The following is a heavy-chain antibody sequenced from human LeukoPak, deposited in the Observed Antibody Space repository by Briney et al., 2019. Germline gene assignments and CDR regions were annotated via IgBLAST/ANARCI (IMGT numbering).Heavy chain of an antibody. J-gene: IGHJ5*02. V-gene: IGHV1-2*06. D-gene: IGHD1-7*01. CDR1: GYTFTGYY. Sequence: ASVKVSCKASGYTFTGYYMHWVRQAPGQGLEWMGRINPKSGGTNYAQKFQGRVTMTRDTSISTAYMELSRQRSDDTAVYYCARGEGGHWNYYWFDPWGQGTLVTVSS. CDR3: ARGEGGHWNYYWFDP. CDR2: INPKSGGT.